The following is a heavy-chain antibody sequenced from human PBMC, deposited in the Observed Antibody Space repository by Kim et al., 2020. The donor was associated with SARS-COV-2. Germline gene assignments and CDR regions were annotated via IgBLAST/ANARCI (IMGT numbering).Heavy chain of an antibody. CDR3: ARDPYDILAGYYTENWFDP. Sequence: ASVKVSCKASGYNFTSYGISRVRQAPGQGLEWMGWISAYIGNTNYAQKLQSRVTMTTDTSTSTAHMELRSLSSDDTAVYYCARDPYDILAGYYTENWFDPWGQGTLVTVSS. CDR1: GYNFTSYG. CDR2: ISAYIGNT. V-gene: IGHV1-18*04. D-gene: IGHD3-9*01. J-gene: IGHJ5*02.